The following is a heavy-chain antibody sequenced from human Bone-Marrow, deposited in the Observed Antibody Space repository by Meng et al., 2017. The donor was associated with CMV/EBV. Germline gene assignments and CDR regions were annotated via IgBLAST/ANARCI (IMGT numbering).Heavy chain of an antibody. D-gene: IGHD2/OR15-2a*01. CDR3: ARAHPPQNACDI. J-gene: IGHJ3*02. V-gene: IGHV1-46*01. Sequence: ASVKVSCKASGYTFTSYYMHWVRQAPGQGLEWMGIINPSGGSTSYAQKFQGRVTMTRDTSTSTVYMELSSLRSEDTAVYYCARAHPPQNACDIWGQGTMVTFSS. CDR1: GYTFTSYY. CDR2: INPSGGST.